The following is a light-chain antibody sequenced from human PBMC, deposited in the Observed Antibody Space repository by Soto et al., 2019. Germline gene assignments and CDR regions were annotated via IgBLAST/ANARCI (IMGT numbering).Light chain of an antibody. CDR3: QQYNSLHPIS. CDR1: QSVSTW. CDR2: GAS. V-gene: IGKV1-5*01. J-gene: IGKJ4*01. Sequence: DIPMTQSPSTLSASLGDRVTITCRASQSVSTWLAWYQQKPGKAPKVLIYGASNLKSGVPSRFSGSGSGTEFTLSISSLQPDDFATYYCQQYNSLHPISFGGGTRVEIK.